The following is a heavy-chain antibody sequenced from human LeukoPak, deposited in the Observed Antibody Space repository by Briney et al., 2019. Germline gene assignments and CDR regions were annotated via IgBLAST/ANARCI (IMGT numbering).Heavy chain of an antibody. J-gene: IGHJ6*02. CDR1: GGSISSGGYY. CDR3: ARDGRSRGYYYYYYGMDV. D-gene: IGHD3-10*01. Sequence: SQTLSLTCTVSGGSISSGGYYWSWIRQHPGQGLEWIGYIYYSGSTYYNPSLKSRVTISVDTSKNQFSLKLSSVTAADTAVYYCARDGRSRGYYYYYYGMDVWGQGTTVTVSS. CDR2: IYYSGST. V-gene: IGHV4-31*03.